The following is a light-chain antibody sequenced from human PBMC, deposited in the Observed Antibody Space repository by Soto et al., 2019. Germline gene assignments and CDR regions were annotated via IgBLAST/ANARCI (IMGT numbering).Light chain of an antibody. J-gene: IGKJ2*01. V-gene: IGKV1-39*01. CDR3: QQGYTTPYT. CDR2: SAS. Sequence: DIQMTQSPSSLSASVGDRVTITCRASQSISSYLNWYQQKPGKAPKLLIYSASSLQSGVPSRFSGSGSGTDFILTISGLQHEDFATYYCQQGYTTPYTFGQGNQLEI. CDR1: QSISSY.